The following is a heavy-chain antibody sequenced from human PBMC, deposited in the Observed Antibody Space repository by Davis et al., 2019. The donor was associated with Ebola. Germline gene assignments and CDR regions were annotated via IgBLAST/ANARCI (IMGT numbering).Heavy chain of an antibody. CDR1: GGSFSGYY. J-gene: IGHJ6*02. CDR3: ARGPGIMGMDV. CDR2: INHSGST. Sequence: SETLSLTCAVHGGSFSGYYWSWIRQPPGKGLEWIGEINHSGSTNYTPSLKSRVTISVDTSKNQFSLKLSTVTAADTAVYYCARGPGIMGMDVWGQGTTVTVSS. V-gene: IGHV4-34*01. D-gene: IGHD6-13*01.